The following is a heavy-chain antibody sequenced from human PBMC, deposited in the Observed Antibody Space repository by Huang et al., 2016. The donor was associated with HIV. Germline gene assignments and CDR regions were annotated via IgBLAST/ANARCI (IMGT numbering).Heavy chain of an antibody. CDR2: IKSDGSST. Sequence: EVQLVESGGGLVQPGGSLRLSCAASGFTFSSYWLHWVRQAPGKGRGWVSRIKSDGSSTSYADSVKGRFTISRDNAKNTLYLQMNSLRAEDTAVYYCARDSQQWLVEDYWGQGTLVTVSS. CDR3: ARDSQQWLVEDY. V-gene: IGHV3-74*01. J-gene: IGHJ4*02. CDR1: GFTFSSYW. D-gene: IGHD6-19*01.